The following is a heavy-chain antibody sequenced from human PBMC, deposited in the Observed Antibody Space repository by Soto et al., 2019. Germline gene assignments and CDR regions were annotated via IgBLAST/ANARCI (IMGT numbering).Heavy chain of an antibody. CDR1: GFTFSSYS. Sequence: EVQLVESGGGLVKPGGSLRLSCAASGFTFSSYSMNWVRQAPGKGLEWVSSISSSSSYIYYADSVKGRFTISRDNAMNSLYLQMNSLRAEDTAVYYCARDQVAGTRYFDLWGRGTLVTVSS. CDR2: ISSSSSYI. V-gene: IGHV3-21*01. J-gene: IGHJ2*01. CDR3: ARDQVAGTRYFDL. D-gene: IGHD6-19*01.